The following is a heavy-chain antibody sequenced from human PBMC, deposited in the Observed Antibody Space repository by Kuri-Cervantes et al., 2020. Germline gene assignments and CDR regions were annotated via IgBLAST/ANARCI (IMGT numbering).Heavy chain of an antibody. D-gene: IGHD6-13*01. CDR2: INHSGST. CDR3: ARGVTTGYSSSWYQAHYYYYMDV. CDR1: GGSFSGYY. Sequence: GSLRLSCAVYGGSFSGYYWSWIRQPPGKGLEWIGEINHSGSTNYNPSLKSRVTISLDTSKNQFSLKLSSVTAADTAVYYCARGVTTGYSSSWYQAHYYYYMDVWGKGTTVTVSS. J-gene: IGHJ6*03. V-gene: IGHV4-34*01.